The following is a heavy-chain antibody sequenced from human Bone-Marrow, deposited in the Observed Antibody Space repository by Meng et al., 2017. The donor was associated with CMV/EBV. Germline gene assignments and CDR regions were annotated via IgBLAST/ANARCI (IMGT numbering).Heavy chain of an antibody. CDR3: EGGDGY. V-gene: IGHV3-7*03. D-gene: IGHD3-16*01. J-gene: IGHJ4*02. CDR2: INDDGTSS. Sequence: GESLKISCAASGFTFRSSWMSWVRQAPGKGLEWVANINDDGTSSHYVDSVKGRFIISRDNAQSSLYLQMNSLRVDDTAIYYCEGGDGYWGRGTLVTVPS. CDR1: GFTFRSSW.